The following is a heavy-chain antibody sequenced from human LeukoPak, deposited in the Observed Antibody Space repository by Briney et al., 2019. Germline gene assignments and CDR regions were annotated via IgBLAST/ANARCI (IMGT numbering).Heavy chain of an antibody. J-gene: IGHJ5*02. V-gene: IGHV4-4*07. Sequence: SETLSLTCTVSGGSISSYYWSWIRQPAGKGLEWIGRIYTSGSTNYNPSLKSRVTMSVDTSKNQFSLKLSSVTAADAAVYYCARVLVAGSWYRGHNWFDPWGQGTLVTVSS. D-gene: IGHD6-13*01. CDR2: IYTSGST. CDR3: ARVLVAGSWYRGHNWFDP. CDR1: GGSISSYY.